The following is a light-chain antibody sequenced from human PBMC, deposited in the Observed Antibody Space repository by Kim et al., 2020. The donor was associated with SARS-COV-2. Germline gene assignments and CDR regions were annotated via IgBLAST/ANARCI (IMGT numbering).Light chain of an antibody. V-gene: IGKV1-5*03. Sequence: DIHMTQSPSTVSASVGDRVTITCRASQNIGNFLAWYQVKPGRAPNLLIFKASNLQSGVPSRFSGSGSETDFTLTISSLQPDDFATYYCQQYRNFSPLTFGGGTKVDIK. CDR1: QNIGNF. J-gene: IGKJ4*01. CDR2: KAS. CDR3: QQYRNFSPLT.